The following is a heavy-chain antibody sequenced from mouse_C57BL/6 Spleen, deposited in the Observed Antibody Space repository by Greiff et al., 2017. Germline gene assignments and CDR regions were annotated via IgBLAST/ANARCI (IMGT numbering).Heavy chain of an antibody. CDR1: GYTFTTYP. J-gene: IGHJ1*03. D-gene: IGHD1-1*01. CDR3: ARGVTTVVAPYWYFDV. V-gene: IGHV1-47*01. CDR2: FHPYNDDT. Sequence: VKLMESGAELVKPGASVKMSCKASGYTFTTYPIEWMKQNHGKSLEWIGNFHPYNDDTKYNEKFKGKATLTVEKSSSTVYLELSRLTSDDSAVYYCARGVTTVVAPYWYFDVWGTGTTVTVSS.